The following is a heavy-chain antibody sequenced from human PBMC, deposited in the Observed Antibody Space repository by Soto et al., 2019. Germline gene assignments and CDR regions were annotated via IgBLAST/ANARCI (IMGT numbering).Heavy chain of an antibody. CDR3: SCDRGGIPTNWFDP. Sequence: PGGSLRLSCAASGFTFSSYWMHWVRQAPGKGLVWVSRIDNAGSSVRCADSVKGRFTISRDNSKNTLYLQMNSLRAEDTAVYYWSCDRGGIPTNWFDPWGQGTLVTGSS. CDR2: IDNAGSSV. CDR1: GFTFSSYW. D-gene: IGHD1-20*01. V-gene: IGHV3-74*01. J-gene: IGHJ5*02.